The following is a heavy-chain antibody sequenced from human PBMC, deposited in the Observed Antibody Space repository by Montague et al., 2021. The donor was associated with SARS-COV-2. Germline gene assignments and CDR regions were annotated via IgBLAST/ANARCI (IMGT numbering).Heavy chain of an antibody. J-gene: IGHJ4*02. V-gene: IGHV4-61*02. CDR2: TSPSGGT. CDR1: GGSISGGTYH. D-gene: IGHD2-2*03. Sequence: TLSLTCTVSGGSISGGTYHWSWIRQPAGKRLEWIGRTSPSGGTRYNPSLRGRVTISVDTSQNQFSLSLSSVTAADTAVYFCARSTVDIAMAFDDWGQGTLVTVAP. CDR3: ARSTVDIAMAFDD.